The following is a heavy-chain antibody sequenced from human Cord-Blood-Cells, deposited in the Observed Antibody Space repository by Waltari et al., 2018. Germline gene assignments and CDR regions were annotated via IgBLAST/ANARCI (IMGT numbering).Heavy chain of an antibody. Sequence: EVQLVESGGGLTQPGGSLSLSCAAPGFTVSSHYLSWVRQAPGTGVEGVSVIYSGVSTNYASSVKVRFTISRDNSKNTLYLQMNSLRAEDTAVYCCARVDGDYTFDYWGQGTLVTVSS. J-gene: IGHJ4*02. D-gene: IGHD4-17*01. CDR1: GFTVSSHY. CDR2: IYSGVST. CDR3: ARVDGDYTFDY. V-gene: IGHV3-53*01.